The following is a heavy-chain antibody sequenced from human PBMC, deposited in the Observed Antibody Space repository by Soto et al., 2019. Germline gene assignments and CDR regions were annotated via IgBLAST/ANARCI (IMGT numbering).Heavy chain of an antibody. CDR2: ISSSSSYI. D-gene: IGHD2-2*01. CDR3: ASLFPSIVVVPAAADWFDP. V-gene: IGHV3-21*01. Sequence: GGSLRLSCAASGFTFSSYSMNWVRQAPGKGLGWVSSISSSSSYIYYADSVKGRFTISRDNAKNSLYLQMNSLRAEDTAVYYCASLFPSIVVVPAAADWFDPWGQGTLVTVSS. CDR1: GFTFSSYS. J-gene: IGHJ5*02.